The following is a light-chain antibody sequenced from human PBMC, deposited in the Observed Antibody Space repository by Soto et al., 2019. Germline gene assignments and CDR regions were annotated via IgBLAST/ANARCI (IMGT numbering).Light chain of an antibody. Sequence: QSALTQPASVSGSPGQSITISCSGTSSDVGAYKFVSWYQQHPGKAPKLMIYEISNRPSGVSSRFSGSKSGNTASLTISGLQAEDEADYYCSSYSRSSTLVRFGGGTKRTV. CDR1: SSDVGAYKF. V-gene: IGLV2-14*01. CDR3: SSYSRSSTLVR. CDR2: EIS. J-gene: IGLJ2*01.